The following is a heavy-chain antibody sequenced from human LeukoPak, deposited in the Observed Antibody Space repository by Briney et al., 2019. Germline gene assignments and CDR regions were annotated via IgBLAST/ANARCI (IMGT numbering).Heavy chain of an antibody. Sequence: PSETLSLTCTVSGASISSYYWSWIRQPPGKGLEWTGYIYYSGSTNYNPSLKSRVTISVDTSKNQFSLKLSSVTAADTAVYYCARAGRVAGTLKFDYWGQGTLVTVSS. CDR3: ARAGRVAGTLKFDY. V-gene: IGHV4-59*01. D-gene: IGHD6-19*01. CDR1: GASISSYY. CDR2: IYYSGST. J-gene: IGHJ4*02.